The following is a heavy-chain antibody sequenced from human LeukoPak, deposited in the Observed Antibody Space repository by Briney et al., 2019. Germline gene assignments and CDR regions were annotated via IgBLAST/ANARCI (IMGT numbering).Heavy chain of an antibody. D-gene: IGHD2-8*01. CDR2: INHDGST. CDR1: GGSFTDYY. CDR3: ARAYHCTTTRWARLCSYYMDV. J-gene: IGHJ6*03. Sequence: SETLSLTCAVSGGSFTDYYWSWIRQPPGKGLEWIGEINHDGSTHYTPSLKSRVTMSVDMSKNQFSLKLTSVTAADTAVYYCARAYHCTTTRWARLCSYYMDVWGKGTTVTVSS. V-gene: IGHV4-34*01.